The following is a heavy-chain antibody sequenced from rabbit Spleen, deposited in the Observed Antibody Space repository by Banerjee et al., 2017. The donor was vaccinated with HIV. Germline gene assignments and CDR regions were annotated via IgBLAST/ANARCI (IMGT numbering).Heavy chain of an antibody. J-gene: IGHJ4*01. CDR1: GFDLNDYYY. D-gene: IGHD4-2*01. V-gene: IGHV1S40*01. CDR2: IATGSSGTT. CDR3: ARSYDGSDYTSNL. Sequence: QTLEESGGGLVKPGASLTLTCIASGFDLNDYYYIYWVRQAPGKGLEWIGCIATGSSGTTYYASWAKGRFTISKTSSTTVTLQMTSLTAADTATYFCARSYDGSDYTSNLWGPGTLVTVS.